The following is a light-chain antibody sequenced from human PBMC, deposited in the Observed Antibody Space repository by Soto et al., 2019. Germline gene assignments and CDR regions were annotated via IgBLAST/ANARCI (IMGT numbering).Light chain of an antibody. J-gene: IGKJ3*01. Sequence: AIQLTQSPSSLSASVGDRVTITCRASQGISSALAWYQQKPWKAPKLLIYDASSLESGVPSRFSGSGSGTDFTLTISRLQPEDFATYYCQPFNSYLFTFGPGNKVDIK. CDR3: QPFNSYLFT. CDR2: DAS. V-gene: IGKV1-13*02. CDR1: QGISSA.